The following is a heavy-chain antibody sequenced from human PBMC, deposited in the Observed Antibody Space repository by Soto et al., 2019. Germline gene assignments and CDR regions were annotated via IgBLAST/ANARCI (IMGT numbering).Heavy chain of an antibody. D-gene: IGHD5-18*01. Sequence: SETLSLTCTVSGGSINSYYWSWIRQPPGKGLEWIGYIYYSGSTNYNPSLKSRVTISVDTSKNQFSLKLSSVTAADTAVYYCAGVEYSYGFLDYWGQGTLVTVSS. J-gene: IGHJ4*02. CDR2: IYYSGST. CDR1: GGSINSYY. CDR3: AGVEYSYGFLDY. V-gene: IGHV4-59*01.